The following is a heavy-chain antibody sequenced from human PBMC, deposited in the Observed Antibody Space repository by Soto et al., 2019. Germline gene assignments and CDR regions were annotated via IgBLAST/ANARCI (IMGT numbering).Heavy chain of an antibody. CDR2: VFYGGT. CDR1: GRSMSSNY. V-gene: IGHV4-59*01. D-gene: IGHD3-16*01. CDR3: ASYRGALYFES. J-gene: IGHJ4*02. Sequence: PSETLSLTCSVSGRSMSSNYWSWIRRSPDKGLEWLGYVFYGGTDYNPSLGGRASMSVETSKSQFSLKLTSVTVADTAVYYCASYRGALYFESWGPGILVTVSS.